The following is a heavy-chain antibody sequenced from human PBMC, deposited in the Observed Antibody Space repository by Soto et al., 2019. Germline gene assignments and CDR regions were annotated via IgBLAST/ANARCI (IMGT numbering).Heavy chain of an antibody. Sequence: GGSLRLSCAASGFTFSSYSMNWVRQAPGKGLEWVSYISSSSSTIYNADSVKGRFTISRDNAKNSLYLQMNSLRDEDTAVYYCERELSDYYDSSGYDAFDIWGQGTMVTVSS. D-gene: IGHD3-22*01. CDR1: GFTFSSYS. J-gene: IGHJ3*02. CDR2: ISSSSSTI. V-gene: IGHV3-48*02. CDR3: ERELSDYYDSSGYDAFDI.